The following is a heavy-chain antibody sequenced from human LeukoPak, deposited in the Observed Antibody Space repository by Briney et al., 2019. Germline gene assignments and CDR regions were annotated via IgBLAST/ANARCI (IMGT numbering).Heavy chain of an antibody. Sequence: VASVTVSCKASGYTFTGYYMHWVRPAPGQGLEWMGWINPNSGGTNYAQKLQGRVTMTRDTSISTAYMELSRLRSDDTAVYYCARDRYSSGWYSDYWGQGTLVTVSS. D-gene: IGHD6-19*01. CDR2: INPNSGGT. V-gene: IGHV1-2*02. J-gene: IGHJ4*02. CDR1: GYTFTGYY. CDR3: ARDRYSSGWYSDY.